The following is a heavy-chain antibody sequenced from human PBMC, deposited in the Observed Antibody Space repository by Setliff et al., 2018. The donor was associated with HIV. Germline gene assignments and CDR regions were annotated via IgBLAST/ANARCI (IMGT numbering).Heavy chain of an antibody. CDR3: ARDEERRGPPGI. J-gene: IGHJ3*02. Sequence: ASVKVSCKASGYTFTNYGITWVRQAPGHGLEWMGWLASYNDDANYAQNLQGRVTMTTDKSTSTVYMELSSLRSEDTAVYYCARDEERRGPPGIWGQGTMVTVS. D-gene: IGHD1-26*01. CDR1: GYTFTNYG. CDR2: LASYNDDA. V-gene: IGHV1-18*01.